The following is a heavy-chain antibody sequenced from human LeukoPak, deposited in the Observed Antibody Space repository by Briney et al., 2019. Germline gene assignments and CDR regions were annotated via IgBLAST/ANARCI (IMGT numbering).Heavy chain of an antibody. D-gene: IGHD3-10*01. CDR2: VYYTGGT. V-gene: IGHV4-59*08. J-gene: IGHJ4*02. CDR3: ARWAGSGSKYYFDY. Sequence: SETLSLTCTVSGGSISSYYWTWLRQPPGKGLEWIGYVYYTGGTKYNPSLQSRATISVDLSMNQFSLKLSSVTAADMAIYYCARWAGSGSKYYFDYWGQGTLVTVSS. CDR1: GGSISSYY.